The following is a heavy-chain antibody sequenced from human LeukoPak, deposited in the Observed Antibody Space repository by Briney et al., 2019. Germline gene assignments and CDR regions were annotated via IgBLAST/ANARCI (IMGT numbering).Heavy chain of an antibody. Sequence: SVKVSCKASGGTFSNYAISWVRQAPGQGLEWMGGIIPIFGTTNYAQKFQGRVSITADKSTSRAYMELSSLRSEDTAVYYCASAGTEYYYYMDVWGKGTTVTVSS. CDR2: IIPIFGTT. CDR3: ASAGTEYYYYMDV. CDR1: GGTFSNYA. D-gene: IGHD6-13*01. J-gene: IGHJ6*03. V-gene: IGHV1-69*06.